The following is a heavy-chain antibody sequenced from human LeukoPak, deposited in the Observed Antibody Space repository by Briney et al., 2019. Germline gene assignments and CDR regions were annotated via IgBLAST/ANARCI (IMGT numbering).Heavy chain of an antibody. Sequence: PGETLRLSCAASGFTLISHWMSWARQAPGKGLYWVANIKQDGSEQHYVDSVKGRFTISRDNAKYSLYLQMNSLRAEDTAVYYCARFLPTYYYDSSGYDYWGQGTLVTVSS. CDR3: ARFLPTYYYDSSGYDY. CDR2: IKQDGSEQ. V-gene: IGHV3-7*01. J-gene: IGHJ4*02. CDR1: GFTLISHW. D-gene: IGHD3-22*01.